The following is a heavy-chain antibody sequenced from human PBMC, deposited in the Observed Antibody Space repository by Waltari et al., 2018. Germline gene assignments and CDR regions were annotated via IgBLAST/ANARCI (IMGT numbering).Heavy chain of an antibody. CDR3: VRGTTMIDY. J-gene: IGHJ4*02. Sequence: QVQLVESGGGVVQPGRSLRLSCAASGFTFSSYDMHWVRQAPGKGLEWVAVIWYDGSNKYYADSVKGRFTISRDNSKNTLYLQMNSLRAEDTAVYYCVRGTTMIDYWGQGTLVTVSS. CDR1: GFTFSSYD. V-gene: IGHV3-33*01. D-gene: IGHD3-22*01. CDR2: IWYDGSNK.